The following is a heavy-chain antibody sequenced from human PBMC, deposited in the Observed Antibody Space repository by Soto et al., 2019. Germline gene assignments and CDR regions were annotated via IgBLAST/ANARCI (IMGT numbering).Heavy chain of an antibody. J-gene: IGHJ6*02. CDR1: GGTFSSYA. V-gene: IGHV1-69*12. CDR3: ARRPIAAGGSEVDYYYYYGMDV. D-gene: IGHD6-13*01. Sequence: QVQLVQSGAEVKKPGSSVKVSCKASGGTFSSYAISWVRQAPGQGLEWTGGIIPIFGTANYAQQFQGRNTITADASTSTAYTELRRLRSEATAVYYCARRPIAAGGSEVDYYYYYGMDVWGQGTTVTVSS. CDR2: IIPIFGTA.